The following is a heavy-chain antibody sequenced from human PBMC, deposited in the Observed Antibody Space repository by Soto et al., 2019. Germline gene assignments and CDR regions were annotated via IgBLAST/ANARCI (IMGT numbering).Heavy chain of an antibody. Sequence: ASVKVSCKASGYTFTSYDINWVRQATGQGLEWMGWMNPNSGNTGYAQKFQGRVTMTRNTSISTAYMELSSLRSEDTAVYYCARRSSLVRTYWFDPWGQGTLVTGSS. J-gene: IGHJ5*02. D-gene: IGHD6-6*01. CDR3: ARRSSLVRTYWFDP. V-gene: IGHV1-8*01. CDR2: MNPNSGNT. CDR1: GYTFTSYD.